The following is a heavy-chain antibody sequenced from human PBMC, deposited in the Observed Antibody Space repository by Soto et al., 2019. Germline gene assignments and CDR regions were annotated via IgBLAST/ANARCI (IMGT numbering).Heavy chain of an antibody. D-gene: IGHD4-17*01. CDR3: ARPHAEYGDYARYFDY. CDR1: GFTFSSYA. Sequence: PGGSLRLSCAASGFTFSSYAMHWVRQAPGKGLEWVAVISYDGSNKYYADSVKGRFTISRDNSKNTLYLQMNSLRAEDTAVYYCARPHAEYGDYARYFDYWGQGTLVTVSS. V-gene: IGHV3-30-3*01. J-gene: IGHJ4*02. CDR2: ISYDGSNK.